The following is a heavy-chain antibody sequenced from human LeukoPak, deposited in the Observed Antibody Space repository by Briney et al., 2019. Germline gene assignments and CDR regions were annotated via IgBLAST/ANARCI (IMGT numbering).Heavy chain of an antibody. CDR2: ISVGGTT. Sequence: GGSLRLSCAASGFTFSNYAMSWVRQAPGKGLEWVSAISVGGTTYYTDSVRGRLTISRDNSKNTLYLQMNSLRAEDTAVYYCGRELDGSVDYWGQGTLVTVSS. CDR3: GRELDGSVDY. V-gene: IGHV3-23*01. D-gene: IGHD3-10*01. J-gene: IGHJ4*02. CDR1: GFTFSNYA.